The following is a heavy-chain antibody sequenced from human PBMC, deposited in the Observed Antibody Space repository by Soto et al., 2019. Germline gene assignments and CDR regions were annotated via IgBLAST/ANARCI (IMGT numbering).Heavy chain of an antibody. J-gene: IGHJ1*01. CDR3: ARSGGWPSQYSQH. V-gene: IGHV4-61*01. Sequence: QVQLQESGPGLVKPSETLSLTCTVSGGSVSNVNYCWTWIRQPPGKGLEWIGDISSTGSTHYSPSLKSRITISVDTSKNQFSLKVSSVTAADTAVDYCARSGGWPSQYSQHWGQGTLVTVSS. CDR1: GGSVSNVNYC. CDR2: ISSTGST. D-gene: IGHD1-26*01.